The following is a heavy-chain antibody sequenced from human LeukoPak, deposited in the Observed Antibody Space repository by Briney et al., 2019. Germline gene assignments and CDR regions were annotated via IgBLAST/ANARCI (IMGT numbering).Heavy chain of an antibody. CDR2: LYYSGST. Sequence: SETLSLTCTVSGDSISSYYWSWIRQPPGKGLEWIGYLYYSGSTNYNPSLRGRVTMSIDTSMNQFSLKLTSVTAADTAVYYCAREKMTTITTIDYWGQGTLVTVSS. CDR1: GDSISSYY. V-gene: IGHV4-59*12. J-gene: IGHJ4*02. CDR3: AREKMTTITTIDY. D-gene: IGHD4-11*01.